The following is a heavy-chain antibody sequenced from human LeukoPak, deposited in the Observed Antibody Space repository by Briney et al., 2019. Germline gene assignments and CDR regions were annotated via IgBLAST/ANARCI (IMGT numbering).Heavy chain of an antibody. Sequence: EPGGSLRLSCAASGFTFSNSDMNWVHQAPGKGLEWVSGVSWNGSRTHYADSVKGRFIISRDNAKNLAFLQMNSLRVEDTAVYYCASLYGIDVWGQGSTVTVSS. V-gene: IGHV3-19*01. CDR3: ASLYGIDV. J-gene: IGHJ6*02. CDR1: GFTFSNSD. CDR2: VSWNGSRT.